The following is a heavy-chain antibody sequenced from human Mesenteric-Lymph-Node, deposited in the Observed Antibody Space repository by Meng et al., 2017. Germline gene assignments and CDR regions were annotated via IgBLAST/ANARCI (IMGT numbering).Heavy chain of an antibody. CDR3: ARVYDSGSQYFDY. V-gene: IGHV3-23*01. D-gene: IGHD3-10*01. CDR2: ISGSGGST. CDR1: GFTFSSYA. Sequence: GESLKISCAASGFTFSSYAMSWVRQAPGKGLEWVSSISGSGGSTYSADSVKGRFTISRDNSKNTLWLQMNSLRAEDTAVYYCARVYDSGSQYFDYWGQGTLVTVSS. J-gene: IGHJ4*02.